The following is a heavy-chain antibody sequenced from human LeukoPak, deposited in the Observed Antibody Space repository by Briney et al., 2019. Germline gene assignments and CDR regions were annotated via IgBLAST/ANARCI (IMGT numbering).Heavy chain of an antibody. V-gene: IGHV4-59*08. J-gene: IGHJ4*02. CDR1: GGSISSYY. Sequence: SETLSLTCTVSGGSISSYYWSWIRQPPGKGLEWIGYIYYSGTTNYNPSLRSRVTISVDTSKNQFSLKLSSVTAADTAVYFCARQVGATFDYWGQGALVTVSS. D-gene: IGHD1-26*01. CDR3: ARQVGATFDY. CDR2: IYYSGTT.